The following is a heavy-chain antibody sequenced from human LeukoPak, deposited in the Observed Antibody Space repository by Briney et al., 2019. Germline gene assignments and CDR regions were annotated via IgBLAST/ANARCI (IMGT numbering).Heavy chain of an antibody. CDR1: GFTFSSYS. J-gene: IGHJ5*02. Sequence: GGSLRLSCAASGFTFSSYSMSWVRQAPGKGLEWVSAISGSGGSTYYADSVKGRFTISRDNSKNTLYLQMNSLRAEDTAVYYCAKDGIKYSGSYYSWFDPWGQGTLVTVSS. D-gene: IGHD1-26*01. CDR3: AKDGIKYSGSYYSWFDP. CDR2: ISGSGGST. V-gene: IGHV3-23*01.